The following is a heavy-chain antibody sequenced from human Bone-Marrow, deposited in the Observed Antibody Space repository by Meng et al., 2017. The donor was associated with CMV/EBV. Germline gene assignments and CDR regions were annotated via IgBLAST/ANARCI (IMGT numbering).Heavy chain of an antibody. Sequence: GGSLRLSCAASGFIFDDYGMSWVRPAQGKGLEWVTGINLNGGSTGHADSVRGRITISRYNAKDSLYLQMNSLRAEDTDLYHCERAGSSTGNPQDYFYGMDVWGQGTTVTVSS. D-gene: IGHD1-1*01. CDR3: ERAGSSTGNPQDYFYGMDV. CDR2: INLNGGST. V-gene: IGHV3-20*01. J-gene: IGHJ6*02. CDR1: GFIFDDYG.